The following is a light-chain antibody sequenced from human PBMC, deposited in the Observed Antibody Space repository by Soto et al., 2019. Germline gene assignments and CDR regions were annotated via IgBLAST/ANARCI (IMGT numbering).Light chain of an antibody. Sequence: EIQLTQSPATLYLSPGETASLSCRASQSFASSLAWYQQKPGQAPRLLIYGASTRATGIPARFSGSGSGTDFTLTLSSLEPEDFAVYYCPQYGSSGTFGQGTKVDIK. CDR3: PQYGSSGT. V-gene: IGKV3-20*01. CDR1: QSFASS. J-gene: IGKJ1*01. CDR2: GAS.